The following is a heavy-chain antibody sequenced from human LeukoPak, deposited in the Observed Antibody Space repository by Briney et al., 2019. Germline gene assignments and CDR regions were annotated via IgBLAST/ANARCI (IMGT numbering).Heavy chain of an antibody. CDR3: ARGIVVVPAAISPYYYYGMDV. J-gene: IGHJ6*02. V-gene: IGHV4-34*01. CDR2: INHSGST. D-gene: IGHD2-2*01. CDR1: GGSFSGYY. Sequence: SETLSLTCAVYGGSFSGYYWSWIRQPPGKGLEWIGEINHSGSTNYNPSLKSRVTISVDTSKNQFSLKLSSVTAADTAVYYCARGIVVVPAAISPYYYYGMDVWGQGTTVTVSS.